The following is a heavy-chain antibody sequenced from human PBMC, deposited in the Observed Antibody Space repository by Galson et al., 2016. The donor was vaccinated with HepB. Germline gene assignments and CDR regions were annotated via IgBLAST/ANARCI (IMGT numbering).Heavy chain of an antibody. CDR2: INGSGSDT. CDR1: EFTFSNHA. V-gene: IGHV3-23*05. J-gene: IGHJ6*02. CDR3: VKNSGSGDPGYLHMDV. D-gene: IGHD3-10*01. Sequence: SLRLSCAGSEFTFSNHAMTWVRQAPGKGLEWVSLINGSGSDTFYADSVKGRFTISRDNSRNTLSLQMNSLRAEDTGIYYCVKNSGSGDPGYLHMDVWGQGTTVTVSS.